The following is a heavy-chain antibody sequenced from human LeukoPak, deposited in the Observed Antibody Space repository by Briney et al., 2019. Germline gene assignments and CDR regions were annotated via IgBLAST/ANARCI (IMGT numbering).Heavy chain of an antibody. V-gene: IGHV3-7*03. Sequence: GGSLRLSCAASGFTFSSSWMTWVRQAPGKGLEWVANIKQDGGGKYYVDSVKGRFTISRDNAKNSLYLQMNSLRADDTAVYYCARDLYNSASRWGQGTLVTVSS. D-gene: IGHD6-25*01. CDR1: GFTFSSSW. CDR3: ARDLYNSASR. J-gene: IGHJ4*02. CDR2: IKQDGGGK.